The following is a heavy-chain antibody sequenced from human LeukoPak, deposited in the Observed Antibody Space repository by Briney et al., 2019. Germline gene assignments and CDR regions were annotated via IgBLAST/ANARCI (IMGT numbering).Heavy chain of an antibody. CDR1: GFTFTGHE. CDR2: ISGSGSPS. J-gene: IGHJ4*02. V-gene: IGHV3-48*03. D-gene: IGHD5-18*01. CDR3: ARGFRDAAMFLDF. Sequence: GGSLRLSCAASGFTFTGHEMNWVRQAPGKGLEWLSCISGSGSPSYYADSVKGRFTISRDNAKNSLYLQMNSLRAEDTAIYYCARGFRDAAMFLDFWGKGTLVTVSS.